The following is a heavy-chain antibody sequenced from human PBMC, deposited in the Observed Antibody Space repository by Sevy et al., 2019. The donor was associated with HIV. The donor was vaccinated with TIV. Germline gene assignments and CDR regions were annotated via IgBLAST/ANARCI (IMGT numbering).Heavy chain of an antibody. CDR2: ISYDGSNK. Sequence: GGSLRLSCAASGFTFSSYGMHWVRQAPGKGLEWAAVISYDGSNKDYADSVKGRFTISRDNSKNTLYLQMNSLRAEDTAVYYCAKSEWFGELGGWFDSWGQGSLVTVSS. J-gene: IGHJ5*01. CDR3: AKSEWFGELGGWFDS. V-gene: IGHV3-30*18. D-gene: IGHD3-10*01. CDR1: GFTFSSYG.